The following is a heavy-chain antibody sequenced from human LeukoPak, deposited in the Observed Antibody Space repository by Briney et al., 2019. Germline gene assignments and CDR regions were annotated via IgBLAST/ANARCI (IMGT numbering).Heavy chain of an antibody. D-gene: IGHD3-16*01. CDR1: GLPFSSYA. Sequence: PGGSLRLSCAASGLPFSSYAMSWVRQATGEGLEGVSVITGSGKETNYANSAKGRFTISRENSKSTLYLQMNSLRAEDTALYYCAKGPYRDSIYYMDVWGKGTTVTVSS. CDR3: AKGPYRDSIYYMDV. J-gene: IGHJ6*03. CDR2: ITGSGKET. V-gene: IGHV3-23*01.